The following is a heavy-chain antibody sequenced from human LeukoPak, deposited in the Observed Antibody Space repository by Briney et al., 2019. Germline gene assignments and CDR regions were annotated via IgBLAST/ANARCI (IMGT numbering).Heavy chain of an antibody. J-gene: IGHJ4*02. CDR3: ARRITIFGVVIYQYYFDY. CDR2: INHSGST. Sequence: SETLSLTCAVYGWSFSGYYWSWIRQPPGKGLEWIGEINHSGSTNYNPSLKSRVTISVDTSKNQFSLKLSSVTAADTAVYYCARRITIFGVVIYQYYFDYWGQGTLVTVSS. CDR1: GWSFSGYY. V-gene: IGHV4-34*01. D-gene: IGHD3-3*01.